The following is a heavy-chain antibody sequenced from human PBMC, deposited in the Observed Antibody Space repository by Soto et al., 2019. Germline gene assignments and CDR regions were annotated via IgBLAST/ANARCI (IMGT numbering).Heavy chain of an antibody. D-gene: IGHD3-10*01. Sequence: EVQLLESGGGLVQPGGSLRLSCAASEFTFSNYAMSWVRQAPGKGLEWVSTISGTGSTTYYTDSVKGRFTISRDNSKNTLYLQMNSLRAEDTAIYYCARLWFGESAPFDYWGQGTLVTVSS. V-gene: IGHV3-23*01. CDR2: ISGTGSTT. CDR3: ARLWFGESAPFDY. CDR1: EFTFSNYA. J-gene: IGHJ4*02.